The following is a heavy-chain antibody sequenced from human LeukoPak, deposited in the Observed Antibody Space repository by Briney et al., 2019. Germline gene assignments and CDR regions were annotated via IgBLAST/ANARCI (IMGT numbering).Heavy chain of an antibody. CDR3: AKDPFTGLAARAIFFVY. CDR1: GFTFSSYA. CDR2: ISGRGGST. V-gene: IGHV3-23*01. D-gene: IGHD2-15*01. Sequence: GGSLRLSCAASGFTFSSYAMSWVRQAPGKGLEWVSAISGRGGSTYYADSVKGRFTISRDNAKNTPYLQMNSLRGEDTALYYCAKDPFTGLAARAIFFVYWGGGTMVTVSS. J-gene: IGHJ4*02.